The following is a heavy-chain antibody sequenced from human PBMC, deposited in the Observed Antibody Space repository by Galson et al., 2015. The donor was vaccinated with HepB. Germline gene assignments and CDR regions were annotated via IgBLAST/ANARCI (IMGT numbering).Heavy chain of an antibody. V-gene: IGHV3-30*04. D-gene: IGHD3-22*01. Sequence: SLRLSCAASGFTFRNSNMHWVRQAPGKGLEWVAVMSSDGGNQYFADSVKGRFTISRDNSKHTVYLQMNSLRAEDTAVYYCARDTFYYDSSGYSLANWGQGTLVTIS. CDR2: MSSDGGNQ. CDR1: GFTFRNSN. J-gene: IGHJ4*02. CDR3: ARDTFYYDSSGYSLAN.